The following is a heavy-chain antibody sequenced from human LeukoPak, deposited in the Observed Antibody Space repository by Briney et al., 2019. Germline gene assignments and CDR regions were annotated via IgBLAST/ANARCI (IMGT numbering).Heavy chain of an antibody. CDR3: ARSPVGVRKKHDL. CDR2: MNPTSGHT. J-gene: IGHJ5*02. D-gene: IGHD3-10*01. V-gene: IGHV1-8*01. CDR1: GYTFTSYE. Sequence: GASVKVSCKASGYTFTSYEIIWVRQAPGQGLEWMGWMNPTSGHTGYVQKFQGRITMTRDTYVSTAYMELNSLASEDTAVYYCARSPVGVRKKHDLWGQGTLVIVSS.